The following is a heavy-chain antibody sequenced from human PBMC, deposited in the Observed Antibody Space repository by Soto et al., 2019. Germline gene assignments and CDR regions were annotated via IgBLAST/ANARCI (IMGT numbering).Heavy chain of an antibody. D-gene: IGHD1-7*01. J-gene: IGHJ4*02. V-gene: IGHV3-74*01. CDR2: INSDGSST. CDR1: GFTFSSYW. CDR3: ASDAPTGTSDY. Sequence: XESLRISCAASGFTFSSYWMHWVRQAPGKGLLWVSRINSDGSSTTYADSVKGRFTISRDNAKNTLYLQMNSLRPEDTAVYYCASDAPTGTSDYWGQGTLVTVSS.